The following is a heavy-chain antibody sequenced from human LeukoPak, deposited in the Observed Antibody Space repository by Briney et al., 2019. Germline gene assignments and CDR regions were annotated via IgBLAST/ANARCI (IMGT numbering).Heavy chain of an antibody. Sequence: SETLSLTCTVSGGTIISSTYYWGRIRQTAGKGLEWIGSTYHSGSPYYNPFLMGRATISADTSKNQFSLKLSSVTAADTALCYCARDHGNNFFDPWGQGTLVTVSS. CDR1: GGTIISSTYY. CDR3: ARDHGNNFFDP. V-gene: IGHV4-39*07. J-gene: IGHJ5*02. CDR2: TYHSGSP.